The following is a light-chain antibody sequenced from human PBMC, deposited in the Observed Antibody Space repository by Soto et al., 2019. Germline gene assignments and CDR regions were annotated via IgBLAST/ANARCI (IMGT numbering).Light chain of an antibody. CDR1: QSVSSSY. J-gene: IGKJ5*01. CDR3: QQYGNSPPET. V-gene: IGKV3-20*01. CDR2: GAS. Sequence: EIVLTPSPGTLSLSPVERATLSCRASQSVSSSYLAWYQQKPGQAPRLLIYGASSRATGIPDRFSGSGSGTDFTLTISRLEPEDFAVYYCQQYGNSPPETFGQGTRLEIK.